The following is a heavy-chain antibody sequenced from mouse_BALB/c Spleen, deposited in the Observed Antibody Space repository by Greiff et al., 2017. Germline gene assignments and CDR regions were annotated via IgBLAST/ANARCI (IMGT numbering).Heavy chain of an antibody. CDR1: GFTFTDYY. D-gene: IGHD1-2*01. Sequence: EVKVVESGGGLVQPGGSLRLSCATSGFTFTDYYMSWVRQPPGKALEWLGFIRNKANGYTTEYSASVKGRFTISRDNSQSILYLQMNTLRAEDSATYYCARDNYGSFDYWGQGTTLTVSS. V-gene: IGHV7-3*02. J-gene: IGHJ2*01. CDR2: IRNKANGYTT. CDR3: ARDNYGSFDY.